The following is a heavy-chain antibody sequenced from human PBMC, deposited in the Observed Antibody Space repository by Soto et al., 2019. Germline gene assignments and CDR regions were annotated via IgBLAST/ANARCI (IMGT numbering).Heavy chain of an antibody. CDR1: GLTFSDHY. Sequence: EVQLVESGGGLVQPGGSLRLSCAASGLTFSDHYMDWVRQAPGKGLEWVGRSRNKANSYTTEYAASVKGRFTISRDDSKNSLYLQMNSLKTEDTAAYYCARATPAFLFDHWGQGTLVTVSS. D-gene: IGHD3-3*02. CDR2: SRNKANSYTT. V-gene: IGHV3-72*01. J-gene: IGHJ4*02. CDR3: ARATPAFLFDH.